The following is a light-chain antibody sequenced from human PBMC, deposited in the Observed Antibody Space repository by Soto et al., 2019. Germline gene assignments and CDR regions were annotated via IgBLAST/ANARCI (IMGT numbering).Light chain of an antibody. J-gene: IGKJ1*01. CDR3: QQSGT. V-gene: IGKV1-39*01. CDR1: QSIDRY. CDR2: AAS. Sequence: DIQMTQSQSSLSASVGDRVTISCRASQSIDRYLNWYQQKPGKAPRLLIYAASNLQSGVPARFSGSGSGTDFTLTIRSLQPEDFATYYCQQSGTFGQVTKVDIK.